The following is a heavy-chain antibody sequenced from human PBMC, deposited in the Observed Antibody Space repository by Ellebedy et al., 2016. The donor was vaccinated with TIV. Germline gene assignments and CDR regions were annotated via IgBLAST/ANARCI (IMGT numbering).Heavy chain of an antibody. Sequence: SVKVSCXASGFTFTSSAMQWVRQARGQRLEWIGWIVVGSGNTNYAQKFQERVTITRDMSTSTAYMELSSLRSEDTAVYYCAATVGATSSPWGQGTLVTVSS. CDR1: GFTFTSSA. J-gene: IGHJ5*02. CDR3: AATVGATSSP. D-gene: IGHD1-26*01. CDR2: IVVGSGNT. V-gene: IGHV1-58*02.